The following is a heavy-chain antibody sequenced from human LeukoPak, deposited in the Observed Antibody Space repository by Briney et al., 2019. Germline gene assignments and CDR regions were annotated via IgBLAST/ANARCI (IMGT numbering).Heavy chain of an antibody. D-gene: IGHD6-19*01. CDR3: ARGPPDSQWLVWYYLDY. J-gene: IGHJ4*02. Sequence: SETLSLTCAVSGGSINNYYWSWIRQPPRKGLEWIGDIYYSGSTNYNSALKGRVTISVDTSKNQFSLFLSSVTAADTAVYYCARGPPDSQWLVWYYLDYSGQGTLVTVSS. CDR2: IYYSGST. V-gene: IGHV4-59*01. CDR1: GGSINNYY.